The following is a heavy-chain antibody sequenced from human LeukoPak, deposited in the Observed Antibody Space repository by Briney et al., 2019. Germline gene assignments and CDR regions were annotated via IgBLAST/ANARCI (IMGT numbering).Heavy chain of an antibody. CDR3: ARAKGPDNYYDSSGFQH. CDR2: IIPIFGTA. V-gene: IGHV1-69*13. CDR1: GGTFSSYA. Sequence: SVKVSCKASGGTFSSYAISWVRQAPGQGLEWMGGIIPIFGTANHAQKFQGRVTITADESTSTAYMELSSLRSEDTAVYYCARAKGPDNYYDSSGFQHWGQGTLVTVSS. D-gene: IGHD3-22*01. J-gene: IGHJ1*01.